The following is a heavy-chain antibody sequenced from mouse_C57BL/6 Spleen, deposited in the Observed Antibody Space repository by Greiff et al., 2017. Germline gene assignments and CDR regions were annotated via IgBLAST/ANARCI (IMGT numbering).Heavy chain of an antibody. Sequence: VQLVESGAELVKPGASVKISCKASGYAFSSYWMNWVQQRPGKGLEWIGQIYPGDGDTNYNGKFKGKATLTADKSSSTAYMQLSSLTSEDSAVYFGARSPGSSYYYAMDYWGQGTSVTVSS. CDR1: GYAFSSYW. V-gene: IGHV1-80*01. CDR3: ARSPGSSYYYAMDY. J-gene: IGHJ4*01. CDR2: IYPGDGDT. D-gene: IGHD1-1*01.